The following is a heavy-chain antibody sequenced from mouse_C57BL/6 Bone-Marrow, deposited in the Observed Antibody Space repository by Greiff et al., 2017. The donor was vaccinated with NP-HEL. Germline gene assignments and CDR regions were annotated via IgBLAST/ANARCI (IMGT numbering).Heavy chain of an antibody. V-gene: IGHV3-6*01. CDR1: GYSITSGYY. CDR2: ISYDGSN. D-gene: IGHD2-2*01. J-gene: IGHJ3*01. CDR3: ARDTPLSTMVTPAWFAY. Sequence: EVKLMESGPGLVKPSQSLSLTCSVTGYSITSGYYWNWIRQFPGNKLEWMGYISYDGSNNYNPSLKNRISITRDTSKNQFFLKLNSVTTEDTATYYCARDTPLSTMVTPAWFAYWGQGTLVTVSA.